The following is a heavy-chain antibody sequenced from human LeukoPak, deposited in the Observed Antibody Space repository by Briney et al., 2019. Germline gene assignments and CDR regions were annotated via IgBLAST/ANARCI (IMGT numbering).Heavy chain of an antibody. D-gene: IGHD6-6*01. V-gene: IGHV4-59*01. CDR3: ARSTIAAPHAFDI. Sequence: SETLSLTCTVSGGSISSYYWSWIRQPPGKGLEWIGYIYYGGSTNYNPSLKSRVTISVDTSKNQLSLKLSSVASADTSAYYCARSTIAAPHAFDILGQGTMVNVSS. J-gene: IGHJ3*02. CDR2: IYYGGST. CDR1: GGSISSYY.